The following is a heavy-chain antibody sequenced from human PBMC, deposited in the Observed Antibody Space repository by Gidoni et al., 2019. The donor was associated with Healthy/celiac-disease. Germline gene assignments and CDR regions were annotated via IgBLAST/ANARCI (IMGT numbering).Heavy chain of an antibody. CDR3: AKRPREPFGELRPFDY. V-gene: IGHV3-23*01. CDR2: ISGSGGST. CDR1: GFTFISYA. J-gene: IGHJ4*02. Sequence: EVQLLESGGGLVQPGGSLRLSCAAPGFTFISYAMSWVRQAPGKGLEWVSAISGSGGSTYYADSVKGRFTISRDNSKNTLYLQMNSLRAEDTAVYYCAKRPREPFGELRPFDYWGQGTLVTVSS. D-gene: IGHD3-10*01.